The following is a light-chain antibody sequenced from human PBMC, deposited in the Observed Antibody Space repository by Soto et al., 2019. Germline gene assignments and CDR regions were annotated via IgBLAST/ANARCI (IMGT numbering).Light chain of an antibody. J-gene: IGKJ4*01. CDR3: QQANSFPRT. CDR1: QAVSTW. V-gene: IGKV1-12*01. Sequence: DIQMTQSPSFVSASVGDRVTVTFRASQAVSTWLAWYQQKPGDAPKLLIYAASTLQSGVPSRFSGSGSGTDFTLTIRSLQPEDFATYYCQQANSFPRTFGGGTKVDIK. CDR2: AAS.